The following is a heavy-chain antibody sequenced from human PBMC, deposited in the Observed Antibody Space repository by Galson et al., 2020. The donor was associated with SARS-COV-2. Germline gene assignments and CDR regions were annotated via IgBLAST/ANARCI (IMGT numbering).Heavy chain of an antibody. J-gene: IGHJ4*02. V-gene: IGHV3-23*01. CDR2: ISDSGAST. D-gene: IGHD3-10*01. CDR1: GFTFSTYA. Sequence: GGSLSLSCAASGFTFSTYAMHWVRQAPGRGLEWVSAISDSGASTYYADSVEGRFTISRDNSKNTLYLHMNSLRAEDTAVYFCAKAAQVTYRGFSDYWGQGTLVTVSS. CDR3: AKAAQVTYRGFSDY.